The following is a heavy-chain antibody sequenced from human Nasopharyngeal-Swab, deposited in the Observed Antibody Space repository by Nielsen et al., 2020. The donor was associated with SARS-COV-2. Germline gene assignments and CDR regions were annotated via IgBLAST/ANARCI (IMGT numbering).Heavy chain of an antibody. Sequence: SETLSLTCTVSGGSISSSSYYWGWIRQPPGKGLEWIGEINRSGSANYNPSLEGRVTISVDTSKNQFSLKVSSVTAADTAVYYCARSYSSGWYRTIIDSWGQGTLVTVSS. CDR3: ARSYSSGWYRTIIDS. J-gene: IGHJ4*02. CDR1: GGSISSSSYY. V-gene: IGHV4-39*07. CDR2: INRSGSA. D-gene: IGHD6-19*01.